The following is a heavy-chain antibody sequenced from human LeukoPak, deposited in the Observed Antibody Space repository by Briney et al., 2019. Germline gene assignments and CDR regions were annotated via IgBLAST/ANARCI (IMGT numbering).Heavy chain of an antibody. Sequence: PGGSLKLSCAVSGVIFSSYAMIWVRQAPGKGLECVSGISGSGGSTYYADSVKGRFTISRDNSKNTLYLQMYSLRAEDTAVYYCAKGGWFGLGQGYYFAHWGQGALVIVSS. CDR1: GVIFSSYA. V-gene: IGHV3-23*01. CDR3: AKGGWFGLGQGYYFAH. CDR2: ISGSGGST. J-gene: IGHJ4*02. D-gene: IGHD3-10*01.